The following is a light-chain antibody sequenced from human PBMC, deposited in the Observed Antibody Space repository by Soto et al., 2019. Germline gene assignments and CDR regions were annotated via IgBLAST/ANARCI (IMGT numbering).Light chain of an antibody. Sequence: EIVLTHSPVTLSLSPGERATLSCRASQSVRTYLAWYQVKPGQAPRLLIYDASRRASGVPARFSGSGSGTDFTLTISSLQSEDFAVYYCQQYDNWPWTFGQGTKVDIK. J-gene: IGKJ1*01. CDR3: QQYDNWPWT. CDR2: DAS. CDR1: QSVRTY. V-gene: IGKV3-11*01.